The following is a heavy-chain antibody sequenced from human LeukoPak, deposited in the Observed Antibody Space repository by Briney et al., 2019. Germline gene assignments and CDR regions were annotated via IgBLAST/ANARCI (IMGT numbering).Heavy chain of an antibody. Sequence: ASVKVSCKASGYTFTSYGISWVRQAPGQGLEWMGWISAYNGNTNYAQKLQGRVTMTTDTSTSTAYMELRSLRSDDTAVYYCARDLRIAARRREWFDPWGQGTLVTVSS. CDR3: ARDLRIAARRREWFDP. CDR2: ISAYNGNT. J-gene: IGHJ5*02. D-gene: IGHD6-6*01. V-gene: IGHV1-18*01. CDR1: GYTFTSYG.